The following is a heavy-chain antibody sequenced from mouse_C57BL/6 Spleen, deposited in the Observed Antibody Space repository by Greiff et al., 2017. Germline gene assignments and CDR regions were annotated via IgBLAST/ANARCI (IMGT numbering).Heavy chain of an antibody. CDR3: ARRIYYDYGGAMDY. Sequence: QVHVKQPGAELVRPGTSVKLSCKASGYTFTSYWMHWVKQRPGQGLEWIGVIDPSDSYTNYNQKFKGKATLTVDTSSSTAYMQLSSLTSEDSAVYYCARRIYYDYGGAMDYWGQGTSVTVSS. V-gene: IGHV1-59*01. J-gene: IGHJ4*01. CDR1: GYTFTSYW. D-gene: IGHD2-4*01. CDR2: IDPSDSYT.